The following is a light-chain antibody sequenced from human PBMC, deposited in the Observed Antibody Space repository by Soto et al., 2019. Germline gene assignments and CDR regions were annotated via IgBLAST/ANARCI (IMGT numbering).Light chain of an antibody. CDR2: DVT. V-gene: IGLV2-14*01. J-gene: IGLJ1*01. Sequence: QSALTQPASVSGSPGQSITISCTGTSSDVGGYNSVSWYRQDPGKAPKLMIYDVTNRASGVSNRFSGSKSGNTASLTISGLQAEDEADYYCSSFTSSITYVFGTGTQLTVL. CDR1: SSDVGGYNS. CDR3: SSFTSSITYV.